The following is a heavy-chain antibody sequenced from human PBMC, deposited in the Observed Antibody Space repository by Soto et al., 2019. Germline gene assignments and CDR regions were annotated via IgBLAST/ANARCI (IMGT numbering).Heavy chain of an antibody. Sequence: SETLSLTCTVSGGSISSGGYYWSWIRQHPGKGLEWIGYIYYSGSTYYNPSLKSRVTISVDTSKNQFSLKLSSVTAADTAVYYCARVPLPLYYIDYWGQGTLVTVSS. V-gene: IGHV4-31*03. CDR2: IYYSGST. D-gene: IGHD2-15*01. CDR3: ARVPLPLYYIDY. J-gene: IGHJ4*02. CDR1: GGSISSGGYY.